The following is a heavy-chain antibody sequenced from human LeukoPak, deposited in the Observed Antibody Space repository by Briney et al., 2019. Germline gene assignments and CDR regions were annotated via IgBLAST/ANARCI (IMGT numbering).Heavy chain of an antibody. J-gene: IGHJ4*02. Sequence: PGGSLRLSCAASGFTFSSYWMNWVRQAPGKGLEWVANIKPDGSDQYYVDSVKGRFTISRDNANNSLYLQMNSLRAEDTAVYYCARENFQYWAQGTLVTVSS. V-gene: IGHV3-7*04. CDR3: ARENFQY. CDR1: GFTFSSYW. CDR2: IKPDGSDQ.